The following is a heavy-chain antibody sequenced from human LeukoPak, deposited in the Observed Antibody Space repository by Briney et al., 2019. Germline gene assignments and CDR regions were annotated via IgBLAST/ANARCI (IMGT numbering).Heavy chain of an antibody. CDR2: IYHSGST. Sequence: TLSLTCAVSGGSISSGGYSWSWIRQPPGKGLEWIGYIYHSGSTYYNPSLKSRVTISVDRSKNQFSLKLSSVTAADTAVYYCARGYSYGPFDYWGQGTLVTVSS. V-gene: IGHV4-30-2*01. CDR3: ARGYSYGPFDY. CDR1: GGSISSGGYS. D-gene: IGHD5-18*01. J-gene: IGHJ4*02.